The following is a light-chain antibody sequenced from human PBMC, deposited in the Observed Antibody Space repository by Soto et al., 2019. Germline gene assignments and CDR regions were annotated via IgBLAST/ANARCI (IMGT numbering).Light chain of an antibody. J-gene: IGKJ2*01. CDR2: AAS. V-gene: IGKV1-39*01. CDR3: QQSYTSPRFT. CDR1: QSIRSY. Sequence: DIQMTQSPSSLSASVGDRVTITCRASQSIRSYLNWYQQKPGKAPKLLIYAASSLQSGVPSTFXGSGSGTHFTLTISSLQPEDFATYYCQQSYTSPRFTFGQGTKLEIK.